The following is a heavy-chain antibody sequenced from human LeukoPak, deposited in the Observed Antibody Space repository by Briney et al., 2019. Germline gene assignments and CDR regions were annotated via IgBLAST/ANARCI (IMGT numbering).Heavy chain of an antibody. V-gene: IGHV4-59*01. CDR2: IYYSGST. CDR3: ARYDSSGYGSLFDY. J-gene: IGHJ4*02. Sequence: SETLSLTCTVSGGSISSYYWSWIRQPPGKGLEWIGYIYYSGSTNYNPSLKSRVTISVDTSKNQFSLKLSSVTAADTAVYYCARYDSSGYGSLFDYWGQGTLVTVSS. D-gene: IGHD3-22*01. CDR1: GGSISSYY.